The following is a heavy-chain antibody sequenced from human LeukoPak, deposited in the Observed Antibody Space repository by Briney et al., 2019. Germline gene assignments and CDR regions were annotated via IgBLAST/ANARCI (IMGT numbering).Heavy chain of an antibody. Sequence: ASVKVSCKASGYTFTSYAMHWVRQAPGQRLEWMGWINAGNGNTKYSQKFQGRVTITRDTSASTAYMELSSLRSEDTAVYYCARVEDSSGYYDNWFDPWGQGTLVTVSS. CDR3: ARVEDSSGYYDNWFDP. CDR1: GYTFTSYA. CDR2: INAGNGNT. D-gene: IGHD3-22*01. V-gene: IGHV1-3*01. J-gene: IGHJ5*02.